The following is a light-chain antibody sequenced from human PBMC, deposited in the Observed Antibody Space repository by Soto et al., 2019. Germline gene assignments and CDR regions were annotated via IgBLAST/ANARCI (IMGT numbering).Light chain of an antibody. CDR1: QSIDYY. CDR3: QQSYSSPRA. Sequence: DLQMTQSPSSLSASVGDRVTITCRTSQSIDYYLNWFQQKPGKAPKLLIHDASSLQSGVPSRFSGSGSGTDLTLTISSLQPDDSATYYCQQSYSSPRAFGQGTKVEIK. J-gene: IGKJ1*01. CDR2: DAS. V-gene: IGKV1-39*01.